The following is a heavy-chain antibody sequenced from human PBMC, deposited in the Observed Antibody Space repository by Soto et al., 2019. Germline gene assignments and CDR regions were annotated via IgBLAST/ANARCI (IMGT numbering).Heavy chain of an antibody. J-gene: IGHJ5*02. CDR2: INPDNGNT. V-gene: IGHV1-3*01. D-gene: IGHD6-19*01. Sequence: ASVKVSCKASGYTFTRYTMNWVRQAPGQRLEWMGWINPDNGNTKSSQKFQDRVIMTTDISTNTAYMELRSLRSDDTAVYYCARVVGGIPVAGSWNWFDPWGQGTLVTVSS. CDR1: GYTFTRYT. CDR3: ARVVGGIPVAGSWNWFDP.